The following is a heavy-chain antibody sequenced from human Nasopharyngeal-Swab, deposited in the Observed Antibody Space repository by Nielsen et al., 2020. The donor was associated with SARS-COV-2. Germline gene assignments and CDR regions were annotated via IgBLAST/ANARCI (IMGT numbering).Heavy chain of an antibody. CDR2: ISSSSNYI. CDR3: ARLGTESYHYYSLDV. Sequence: GESLKISCATSGFNFNMYSMYWVRQAPGKGLEWVSSISSSSNYIYYGDSVKGRFTISRDNTQKSLYLEMSSLRVEDTAVYYCARLGTESYHYYSLDVWGQGTTVTVSS. V-gene: IGHV3-21*01. J-gene: IGHJ6*02. CDR1: GFNFNMYS. D-gene: IGHD1-1*01.